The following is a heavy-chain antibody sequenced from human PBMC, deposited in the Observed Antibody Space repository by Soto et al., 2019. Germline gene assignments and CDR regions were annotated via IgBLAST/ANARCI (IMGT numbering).Heavy chain of an antibody. D-gene: IGHD6-19*01. CDR1: GYSVSSTITA. CDR3: ARGSYYSGWV. J-gene: IGHJ4*02. CDR2: TYYRSNWYT. Sequence: SQTLSLTCAFSGYSVSSTITAWSCIRQSPSRGLEWLGRTYYRSNWYTDYAVSVKSRITISPDTSKKQFSLQLNSVTPEDTAVYYCARGSYYSGWVWGQGTMVTVSS. V-gene: IGHV6-1*01.